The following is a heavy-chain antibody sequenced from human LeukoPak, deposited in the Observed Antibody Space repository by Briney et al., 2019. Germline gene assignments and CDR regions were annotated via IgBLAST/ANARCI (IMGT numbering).Heavy chain of an antibody. Sequence: PGGSLRLFCAASGFTFDDYAMHWVRQAPGKGLEWVSGISWNSGSIGYADSVKGRFTISRDNAKNSLYLQMNSLRAEDTALYYCAREGVVIDYWGQGTVVTVSS. J-gene: IGHJ4*02. D-gene: IGHD3-3*01. V-gene: IGHV3-9*01. CDR2: ISWNSGSI. CDR1: GFTFDDYA. CDR3: AREGVVIDY.